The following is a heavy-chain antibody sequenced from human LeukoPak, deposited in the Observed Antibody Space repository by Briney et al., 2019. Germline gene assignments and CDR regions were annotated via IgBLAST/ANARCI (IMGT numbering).Heavy chain of an antibody. CDR1: GGSFSGYY. CDR3: ARGRPSTPYRETPRLMDV. D-gene: IGHD3-16*01. Sequence: PSETLSLTCAVYGGSFSGYYWSWIRQPPGKGLEWIGEINHSGSTNYNPSLKSRVTISVDTSKNQFSLKLSSVTAADTAVYYCARGRPSTPYRETPRLMDVWGQGTTVTVSS. J-gene: IGHJ6*02. CDR2: INHSGST. V-gene: IGHV4-34*01.